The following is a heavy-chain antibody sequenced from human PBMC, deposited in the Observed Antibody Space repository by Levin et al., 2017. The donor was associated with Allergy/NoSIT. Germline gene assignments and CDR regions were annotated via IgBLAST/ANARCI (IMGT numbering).Heavy chain of an antibody. Sequence: GGSLRLSCTASGFQFGDYAMSWVRQAPGKGLEWVGFIRNKEHGEKTEYAASVKGRFTVSRDDSKSITYLQINSLTTEDTAVYYCTRGYNGYYAGYFDYWGQGTLVTVSS. V-gene: IGHV3-49*04. D-gene: IGHD1-26*01. J-gene: IGHJ1*01. CDR1: GFQFGDYA. CDR3: TRGYNGYYAGYFDY. CDR2: IRNKEHGEKT.